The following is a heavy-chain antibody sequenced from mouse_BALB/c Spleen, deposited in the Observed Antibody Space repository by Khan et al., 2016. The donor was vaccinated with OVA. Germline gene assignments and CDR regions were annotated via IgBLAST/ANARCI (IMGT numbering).Heavy chain of an antibody. CDR2: INPSSDYN. Sequence: QVQLQQPGAELARPGASVKMSCKASGYIFTSYMIHWVKQRPGQGLEWIGDINPSSDYNNYNQKFKDKATLTADKSSSTAYMQLSSLTSEDSAGYYCARGGYGSFGYWGQGPLVTVSA. CDR1: GYIFTSYM. D-gene: IGHD1-1*01. V-gene: IGHV1-4*01. J-gene: IGHJ3*01. CDR3: ARGGYGSFGY.